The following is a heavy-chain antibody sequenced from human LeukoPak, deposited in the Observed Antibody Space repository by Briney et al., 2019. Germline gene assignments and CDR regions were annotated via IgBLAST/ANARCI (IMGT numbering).Heavy chain of an antibody. CDR3: TRERDLSLYYFDY. CDR2: ISYDGNNK. CDR1: GFTFDSYG. V-gene: IGHV3-30*03. J-gene: IGHJ4*02. Sequence: GGSLRLSCAASGFTFDSYGMHWVRQAPGKGLEWVAVISYDGNNKYYANSVKGRFTNSRDNSKNTLYLQMNSLRAEDTAVYYCTRERDLSLYYFDYWGQGTLVTVSS.